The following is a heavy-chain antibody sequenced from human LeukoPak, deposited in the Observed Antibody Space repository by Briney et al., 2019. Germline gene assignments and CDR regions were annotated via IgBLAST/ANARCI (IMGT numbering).Heavy chain of an antibody. V-gene: IGHV3-30*02. Sequence: GGSLRLSCAASGFTFSSYGMHWVRQAPGKGLEWVAFIRYDGSNKYYADSVKGRFTISRDNSKNTLYLQMNSLRAEDTAVYYCAKGFIVVVPAAFDYWGQETLVTVSS. CDR1: GFTFSSYG. CDR2: IRYDGSNK. J-gene: IGHJ4*02. CDR3: AKGFIVVVPAAFDY. D-gene: IGHD2-2*01.